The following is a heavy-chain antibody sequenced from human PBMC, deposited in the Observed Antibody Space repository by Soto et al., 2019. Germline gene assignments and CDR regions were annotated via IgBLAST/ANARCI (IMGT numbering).Heavy chain of an antibody. CDR3: ASGYDSYYFDY. J-gene: IGHJ4*02. V-gene: IGHV4-34*01. CDR1: GGYLGNHY. D-gene: IGHD5-12*01. CDR2: MNHSGST. Sequence: SETLSLTCNVSGGYLGNHYWSWIRQPPEKGLEWIGEMNHSGSTTYNPSLESRVTISVDTSKNQFSLKLSSVTAADTAVYYCASGYDSYYFDYWGQGTLVTVSS.